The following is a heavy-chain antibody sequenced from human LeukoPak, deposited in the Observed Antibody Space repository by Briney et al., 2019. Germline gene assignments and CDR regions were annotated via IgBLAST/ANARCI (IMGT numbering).Heavy chain of an antibody. Sequence: GESLKIPCKGSGYIFTNYWIGWVRQMPGKGLEWMGIIYPGDSDTRYSPSFQGQVTISADKSISTAYLQWSSLKASDTAMYYCARTPYCGGDCYSPPPYFDYWGQGTLVTVSS. J-gene: IGHJ4*02. D-gene: IGHD2-21*02. CDR2: IYPGDSDT. CDR3: ARTPYCGGDCYSPPPYFDY. CDR1: GYIFTNYW. V-gene: IGHV5-51*01.